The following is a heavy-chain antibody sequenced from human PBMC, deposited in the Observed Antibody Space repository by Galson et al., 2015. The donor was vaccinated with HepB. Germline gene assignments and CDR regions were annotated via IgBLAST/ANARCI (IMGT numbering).Heavy chain of an antibody. D-gene: IGHD3-10*01. CDR1: GFTFSSYS. V-gene: IGHV3-48*02. J-gene: IGHJ6*02. CDR3: AAREPRGSGSYQPLPGYYGMDV. Sequence: SLRLSCAASGFTFSSYSMNWVRQAPGKGLEWVSYISSSSSTIYYADSVKGRFTISRDNAKNSLYLQMNSLRDEDTAVYYCAAREPRGSGSYQPLPGYYGMDVWGQGTTVTVSS. CDR2: ISSSSSTI.